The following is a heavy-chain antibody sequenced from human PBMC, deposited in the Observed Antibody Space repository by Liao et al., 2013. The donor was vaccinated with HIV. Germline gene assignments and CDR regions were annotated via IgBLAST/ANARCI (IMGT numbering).Heavy chain of an antibody. CDR3: ARDRGSSFWSGSHGGDAFKI. D-gene: IGHD3-3*01. CDR1: GGSISSGSYY. J-gene: IGHJ3*02. Sequence: QVQLQESGPGLVKPSQTLSLTCTVSGGSISSGSYYWNWFRQPAGKGLEWIGRADTRGSTNYNPSVKGRVTISTDSSKNQFSLTLISVTAADTAVYYCARDRGSSFWSGSHGGDAFKIWGQGTLVIVSS. V-gene: IGHV4-61*02. CDR2: ADTRGST.